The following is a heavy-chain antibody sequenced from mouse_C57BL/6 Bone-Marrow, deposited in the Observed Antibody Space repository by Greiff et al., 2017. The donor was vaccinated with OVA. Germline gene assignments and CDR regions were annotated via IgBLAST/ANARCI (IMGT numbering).Heavy chain of an antibody. Sequence: VQLKESGPVLVKPGASVKMSCKASGYTFTDYYMNWVKQSPGKSLEWIGVIIPYNGGTSYNQKFKGKATLTVDKSSSTAYMELNSLTSEDSAVYYCARYVHYYGRYYFDYWGQGTTLTVSS. V-gene: IGHV1-19*01. CDR1: GYTFTDYY. J-gene: IGHJ2*01. CDR3: ARYVHYYGRYYFDY. D-gene: IGHD1-2*01. CDR2: IIPYNGGT.